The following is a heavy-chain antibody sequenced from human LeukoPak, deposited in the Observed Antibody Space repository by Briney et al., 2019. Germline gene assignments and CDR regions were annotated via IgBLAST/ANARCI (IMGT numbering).Heavy chain of an antibody. Sequence: SQTLSLTCTVSGGSISSGDYCWSWIRQPPGKGLEWIGYIYYSGSTYYNPSLKSQVTISVDTSKNQFSLELSSVTAADTAVYYCARAPWGDCVDYWGQGTLVAVSS. CDR2: IYYSGST. D-gene: IGHD2-21*02. CDR1: GGSISSGDYC. CDR3: ARAPWGDCVDY. J-gene: IGHJ4*02. V-gene: IGHV4-30-4*01.